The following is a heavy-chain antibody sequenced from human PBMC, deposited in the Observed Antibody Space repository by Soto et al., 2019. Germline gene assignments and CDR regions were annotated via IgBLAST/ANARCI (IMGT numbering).Heavy chain of an antibody. V-gene: IGHV3-33*01. Sequence: GGSLRLSCAASGFTFSNYGMHWVRQAPGKGLEWVAGIWHDGINKYYTESVKGRFTISRDNSKNMLFLQMNSLRVEDTAMYHCAREAGYQETIGQRLPDSWGQGIVVTVSS. J-gene: IGHJ4*02. CDR3: AREAGYQETIGQRLPDS. D-gene: IGHD6-25*01. CDR2: IWHDGINK. CDR1: GFTFSNYG.